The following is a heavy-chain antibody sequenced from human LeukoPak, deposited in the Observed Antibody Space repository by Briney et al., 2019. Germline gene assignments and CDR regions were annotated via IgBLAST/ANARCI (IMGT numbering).Heavy chain of an antibody. D-gene: IGHD3-10*01. V-gene: IGHV3-7*01. J-gene: IGHJ4*02. CDR3: AIAVRGVSANN. CDR2: IKEDGSEK. Sequence: GGSLRLSCAASGFTFSSYWMSWVRQAPGKGLEWVANIKEDGSEKYYVDSVKGRFTISRDNAKNSLYLQMNSLRAEDTAVYYCAIAVRGVSANNWGQGTLVTVSS. CDR1: GFTFSSYW.